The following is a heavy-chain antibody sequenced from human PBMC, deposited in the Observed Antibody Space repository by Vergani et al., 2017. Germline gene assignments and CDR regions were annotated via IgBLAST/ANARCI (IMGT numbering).Heavy chain of an antibody. CDR1: GGSISSGGYS. Sequence: QLQLQESGSGLVKPSQTLSLTCAVSGGSISSGGYSWSWIRQPQGKGLEWIGYIYHSGSTYYNPSLKSRVTISVDRSKNQFSLKLSSVTAADTAVYDCARVGGEMTLDAFDYWGQGTLVTVSS. CDR2: IYHSGST. V-gene: IGHV4-30-2*01. CDR3: ARVGGEMTLDAFDY. D-gene: IGHD3/OR15-3a*01. J-gene: IGHJ4*02.